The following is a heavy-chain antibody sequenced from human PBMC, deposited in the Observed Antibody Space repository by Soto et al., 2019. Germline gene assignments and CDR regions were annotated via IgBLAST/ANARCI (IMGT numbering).Heavy chain of an antibody. V-gene: IGHV4-30-2*01. CDR1: GGSISSGGYS. J-gene: IGHJ6*02. CDR3: ARGRSGYNYYYYYGMDV. Sequence: SETLSLTCAVSGGSISSGGYSWSWIRQPPGKGLEWIGYIYHSGSTYYNPSLKSRVTISVDRSKNQFSLKLSSVTAADTAVYYCARGRSGYNYYYYYGMDVWGQGTTVTVSS. D-gene: IGHD3-22*01. CDR2: IYHSGST.